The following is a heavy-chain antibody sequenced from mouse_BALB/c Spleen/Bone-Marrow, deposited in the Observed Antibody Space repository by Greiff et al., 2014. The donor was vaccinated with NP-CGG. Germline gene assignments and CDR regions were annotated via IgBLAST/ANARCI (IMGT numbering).Heavy chain of an antibody. CDR2: IDPENGDT. D-gene: IGHD2-4*01. V-gene: IGHV14-4*02. Sequence: VQLQQPGAELVRSGASVKLSCTAFGFNIKDYYMHWVKQRPEQGLEWIGWIDPENGDTEYAPKFQGKATMTADTSSNTAYLQLSSLTSEDTAVYYCNARGDYDFDYFDYWGQGTTLTVSS. CDR3: NARGDYDFDYFDY. CDR1: GFNIKDYY. J-gene: IGHJ2*01.